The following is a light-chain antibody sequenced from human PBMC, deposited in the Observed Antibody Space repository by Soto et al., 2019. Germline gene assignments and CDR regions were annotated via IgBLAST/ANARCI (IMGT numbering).Light chain of an antibody. CDR1: QSISSTY. Sequence: SVLTQSPGPLSLSPGEGATLSCRTSQSISSTYLAWYQQRPGQAPRLLIYAASSRATGIPDRFSGSGSGTDFPLTISRLEPEDFAVYYCQQYFGSLYTFGQGTKLEIK. CDR2: AAS. V-gene: IGKV3-20*01. J-gene: IGKJ2*01. CDR3: QQYFGSLYT.